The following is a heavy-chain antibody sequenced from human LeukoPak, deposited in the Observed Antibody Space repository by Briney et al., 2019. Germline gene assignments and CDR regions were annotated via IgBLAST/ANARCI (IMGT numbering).Heavy chain of an antibody. J-gene: IGHJ6*02. CDR2: IKHNGGEK. CDR1: GFTFTDYF. V-gene: IGHV3-7*03. Sequence: GGSLRLSCVASGFTFTDYFMSWVRQAPGKGLEWVASIKHNGGEKYYVDSVKGRFTISRDNAKNSLYLEMNSLRAEDTAVYYCARADNYYYGMDVWGQGTTVTVSS. CDR3: ARADNYYYGMDV.